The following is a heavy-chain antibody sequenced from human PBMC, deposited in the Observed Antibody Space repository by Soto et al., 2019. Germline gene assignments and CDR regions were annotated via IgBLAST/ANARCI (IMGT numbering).Heavy chain of an antibody. CDR2: MYHSGST. Sequence: SETLSLTCTVSGGSISSSSYYWGWIRQPPGKGLEWIGSMYHSGSTYYNPSLKSRVTISVDTSKNQFSLKLSSVIAADTAVYYCARHDYSDYTINWFEPWGQGTLVTVSS. D-gene: IGHD4-17*01. V-gene: IGHV4-39*01. CDR3: ARHDYSDYTINWFEP. CDR1: GGSISSSSYY. J-gene: IGHJ5*02.